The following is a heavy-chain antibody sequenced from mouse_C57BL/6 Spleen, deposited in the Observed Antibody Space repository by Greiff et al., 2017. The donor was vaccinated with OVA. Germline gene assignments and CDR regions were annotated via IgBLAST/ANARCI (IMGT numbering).Heavy chain of an antibody. V-gene: IGHV5-17*01. CDR1: GFTFSDYG. Sequence: VESGGGLVKPGGSLKLSCAASGFTFSDYGMHWVRQAPEKGLEWVAYISSGSSTIYYADTVKGRFTISRDNAKTTLFLQMTSLRSEDTAMYYCARVLYYSNPAWFAYWGQGTLVTVSA. D-gene: IGHD2-5*01. CDR2: ISSGSSTI. CDR3: ARVLYYSNPAWFAY. J-gene: IGHJ3*01.